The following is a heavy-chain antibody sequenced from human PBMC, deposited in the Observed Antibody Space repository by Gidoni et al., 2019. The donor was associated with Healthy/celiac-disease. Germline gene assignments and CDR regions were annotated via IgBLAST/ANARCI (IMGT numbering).Heavy chain of an antibody. CDR3: AKGDTIFGVVFFDY. J-gene: IGHJ4*02. V-gene: IGHV3-23*01. CDR1: GFPFSSYA. Sequence: EVQLLESGGGLVQPGGSLRSSCAASGFPFSSYAMRWVRQAPGRGLEWVSAISGSGGSTYYADSVKGRFTISRDNSKNTLYLQMNSLRAEDTAVYYCAKGDTIFGVVFFDYWGQGTLVTVSS. D-gene: IGHD3-3*01. CDR2: ISGSGGST.